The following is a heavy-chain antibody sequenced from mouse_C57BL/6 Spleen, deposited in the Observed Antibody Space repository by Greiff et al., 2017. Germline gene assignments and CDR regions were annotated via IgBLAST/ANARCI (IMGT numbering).Heavy chain of an antibody. CDR1: GFSLTSYG. V-gene: IGHV2-6*01. Sequence: VKLMESGPGLVAPSQSLSITCTVSGFSLTSYGVDWVRQSPGKGLEWLGVIWGVGSTNYNSALKSRMSISKDNSKSQVFLKMNSRQTDDTAMYYCARNDYDGFAYWGQGTLVTVSA. CDR2: IWGVGST. CDR3: ARNDYDGFAY. D-gene: IGHD2-4*01. J-gene: IGHJ3*01.